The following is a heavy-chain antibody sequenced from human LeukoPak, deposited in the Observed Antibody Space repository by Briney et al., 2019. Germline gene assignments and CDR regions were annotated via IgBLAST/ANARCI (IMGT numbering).Heavy chain of an antibody. Sequence: GGSLRLSCAASGFTFSSYTVSWVRQAPGKGLEWVSSISSSSSYIYYADSVKGRFTISRDNAKNSLYLQMNSLRAGDTAVYYCARDREGDYIWGSYRPDWFDPWGQGTLVTVSS. J-gene: IGHJ5*02. D-gene: IGHD3-16*02. CDR3: ARDREGDYIWGSYRPDWFDP. V-gene: IGHV3-21*01. CDR1: GFTFSSYT. CDR2: ISSSSSYI.